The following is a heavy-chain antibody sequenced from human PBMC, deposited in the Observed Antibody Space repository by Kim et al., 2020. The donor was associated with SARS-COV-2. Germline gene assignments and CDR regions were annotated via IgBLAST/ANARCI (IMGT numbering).Heavy chain of an antibody. CDR3: ASESVYCSSSSCPSGYFDY. D-gene: IGHD2-2*01. CDR1: GFTFRSYA. CDR2: ISYDGSNK. J-gene: IGHJ4*02. V-gene: IGHV3-30-3*01. Sequence: GGSLRLSCAASGFTFRSYAMHWVRQAPGKGLEWLSFISYDGSNKYYADSVQGRFTISRDNSKNTLYLQMSSLRTEDTAVYYCASESVYCSSSSCPSGYFDYWGQGTLVTVSS.